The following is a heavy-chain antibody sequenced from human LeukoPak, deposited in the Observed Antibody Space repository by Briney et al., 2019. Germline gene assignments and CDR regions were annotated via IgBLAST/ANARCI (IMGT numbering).Heavy chain of an antibody. CDR2: IYYSGST. D-gene: IGHD2-2*03. Sequence: PSETLSLTCAVSGGSISSQYWSWVRQPPGKGLEWIGYIYYSGSTNYNPSLNSRVTISVDTSKNQFSLKLSSVTAADTAVYYCARRDGYWYYFDYWGQGTLVTVSS. V-gene: IGHV4-59*11. CDR3: ARRDGYWYYFDY. J-gene: IGHJ4*02. CDR1: GGSISSQY.